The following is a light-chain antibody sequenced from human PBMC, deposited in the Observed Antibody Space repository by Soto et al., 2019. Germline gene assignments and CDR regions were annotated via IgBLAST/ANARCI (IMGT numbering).Light chain of an antibody. CDR3: QHYGSSSWT. J-gene: IGKJ1*01. CDR1: QSISSSD. V-gene: IGKV3-20*01. CDR2: AAS. Sequence: EIVLTQSPGTLSLSPGERATLSCRASQSISSSDLAWYQHRPGQAPRLLIYAASSRATGIPVRFSGSGSGTDFTLSISRLEPEDFAVYYCQHYGSSSWTVGQGTKGDIK.